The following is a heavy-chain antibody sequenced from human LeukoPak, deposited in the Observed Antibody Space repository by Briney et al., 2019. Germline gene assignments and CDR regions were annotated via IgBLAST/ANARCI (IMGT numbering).Heavy chain of an antibody. Sequence: QSGGSLRLSCAASGFTFSSYAMHWVPQAPGKGLEYVSAISSNGGSTYYANSVKGRFTISRDNSKNTLYLQMGSLRAEDMAVYYCARGGRPFDYWGQGTLVTVSS. CDR2: ISSNGGST. CDR1: GFTFSSYA. V-gene: IGHV3-64*01. J-gene: IGHJ4*02. CDR3: ARGGRPFDY.